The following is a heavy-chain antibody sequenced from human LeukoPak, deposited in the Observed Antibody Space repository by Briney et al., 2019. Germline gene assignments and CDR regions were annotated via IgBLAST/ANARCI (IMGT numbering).Heavy chain of an antibody. CDR1: GFTFDDYA. J-gene: IGHJ4*02. CDR2: ISWNSGSI. V-gene: IGHV3-9*01. CDR3: AKDSYYDRTKYRFDY. D-gene: IGHD3-3*01. Sequence: GRSLRLSCAASGFTFDDYAMHWVRQAPGKGLEWVSGISWNSGSIGYADSVKGRFTISRDNAKNSLYLQMNSLRAEDTALYYCAKDSYYDRTKYRFDYWGQGTLVTVSS.